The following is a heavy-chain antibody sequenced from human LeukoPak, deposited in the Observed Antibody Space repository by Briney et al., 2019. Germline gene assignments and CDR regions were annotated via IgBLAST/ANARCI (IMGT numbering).Heavy chain of an antibody. CDR2: ISHDGGNK. V-gene: IGHV3-30*03. D-gene: IGHD6-19*01. CDR1: GFTFSVYG. Sequence: GGSLRLSCAASGFTFSVYGMHWVRQGPGKGLEWVALISHDGGNKNYTDSVKGRFTISRDNSKNTVYLQMNSLRAEDTAVYYCAIAVAGTFDYWGQGTLVTVSS. J-gene: IGHJ4*02. CDR3: AIAVAGTFDY.